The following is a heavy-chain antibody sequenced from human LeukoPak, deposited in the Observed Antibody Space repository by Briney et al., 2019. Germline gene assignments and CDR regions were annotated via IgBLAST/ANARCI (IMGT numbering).Heavy chain of an antibody. V-gene: IGHV4-59*13. CDR3: ASLELIGEKRGAFHT. CDR1: SGSISSYY. Sequence: SETLSLTCTVSSGSISSYYWSWIRQTPGKELEWIGYTYYSGTTNYNPSLNSRVTISLDASNKQLSLTLSSVTAEDTAVYYCASLELIGEKRGAFHTWGQGTMVTVSS. J-gene: IGHJ3*02. CDR2: TYYSGTT. D-gene: IGHD1-26*01.